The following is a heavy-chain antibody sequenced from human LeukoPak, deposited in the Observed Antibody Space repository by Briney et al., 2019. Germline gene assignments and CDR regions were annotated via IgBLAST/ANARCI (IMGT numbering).Heavy chain of an antibody. J-gene: IGHJ6*03. D-gene: IGHD2-15*01. CDR3: ASFYCSGGSCYQYYSYYYMDV. CDR2: IYYSGST. Sequence: SQTLSLTCAVSGGSISSGGYSWSWIRQPPGKGLEWIGYIYYSGSTYYNPSLKSRVTISVDTSKNQFSLKLNSVTAADTAVYYCASFYCSGGSCYQYYSYYYMDVWGKGTTVTISS. CDR1: GGSISSGGYS. V-gene: IGHV4-30-4*07.